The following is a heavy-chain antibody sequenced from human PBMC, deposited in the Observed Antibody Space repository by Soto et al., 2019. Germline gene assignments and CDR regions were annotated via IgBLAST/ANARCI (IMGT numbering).Heavy chain of an antibody. V-gene: IGHV1-69*06. CDR1: GGTFSSYA. D-gene: IGHD6-6*01. J-gene: IGHJ6*02. CDR3: ARDQLVRRYYYYGMDV. Sequence: SVKVSCKASGGTFSSYAISWVRQATGQGLEWMGGIIPIFGTASYAEKFQGRVTITADKSTSTAYMELSSLRSEDTAVYYCARDQLVRRYYYYGMDVWGQGTTVTVSS. CDR2: IIPIFGTA.